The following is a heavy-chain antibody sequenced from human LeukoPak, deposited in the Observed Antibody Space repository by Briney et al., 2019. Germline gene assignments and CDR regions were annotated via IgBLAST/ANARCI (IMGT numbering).Heavy chain of an antibody. V-gene: IGHV4-31*03. CDR1: GGSISSGGYY. CDR3: ARRGHGYCSSTSCYMASDNWFDP. D-gene: IGHD2-2*02. CDR2: IYYSGST. J-gene: IGHJ5*02. Sequence: PSQTLSLTCTVSGGSISSGGYYWSWIRQHPGKGLEWIGYIYYSGSTYYNPPLKSRVTISVDTSKNQFSLKLSSVTAADTAVYYCARRGHGYCSSTSCYMASDNWFDPWGQGTLVTVSS.